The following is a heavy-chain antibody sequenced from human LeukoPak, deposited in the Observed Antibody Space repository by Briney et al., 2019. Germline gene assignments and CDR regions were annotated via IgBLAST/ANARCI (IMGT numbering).Heavy chain of an antibody. CDR2: ISHSGNT. V-gene: IGHV4-38-2*01. Sequence: SETLSLTCAVSGFSISSGHYWAWIRQSPGKGLEWIGTISHSGNTYYNSPLKSRLAVSVDTSKNHFSLNLNSLTAADTAVYYCAKAFDYYDSSGYPYNWFDPWGQGTLVTVSS. CDR3: AKAFDYYDSSGYPYNWFDP. J-gene: IGHJ5*02. CDR1: GFSISSGHY. D-gene: IGHD3-22*01.